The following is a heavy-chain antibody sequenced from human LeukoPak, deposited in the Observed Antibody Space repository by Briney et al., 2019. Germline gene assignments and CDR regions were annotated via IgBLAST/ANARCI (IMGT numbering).Heavy chain of an antibody. J-gene: IGHJ4*02. D-gene: IGHD6-13*01. Sequence: PSETLSLTCTVSGGSISSYYWSWIRQPPGKGLEWIGYIYYSGSTNYNPSLKSRVTISVDTSKNQFSLKLSSVTAADTAVYYCARWTRGLAALDYWGQGTLVTVSS. CDR1: GGSISSYY. CDR2: IYYSGST. V-gene: IGHV4-59*01. CDR3: ARWTRGLAALDY.